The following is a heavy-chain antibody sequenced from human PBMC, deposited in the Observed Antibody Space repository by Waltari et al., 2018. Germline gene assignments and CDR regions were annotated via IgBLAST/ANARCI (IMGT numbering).Heavy chain of an antibody. CDR1: GGSISNNNYY. J-gene: IGHJ5*02. Sequence: QLQLHASGPGLVKPSETLSLTCNVSGGSISNNNYYWAWIRQPPGKGLEWIGSIYYRGSTYYNPSLKSRLTISVDTSKNQFSLKLNSVTAADSAVYYCARPLRFTAWFDPWGQGTLVTVSS. V-gene: IGHV4-39*01. CDR3: ARPLRFTAWFDP. D-gene: IGHD3-3*01. CDR2: IYYRGST.